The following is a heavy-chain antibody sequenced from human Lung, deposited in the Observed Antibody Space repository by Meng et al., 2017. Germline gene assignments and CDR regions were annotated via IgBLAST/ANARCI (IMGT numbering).Heavy chain of an antibody. CDR1: GGSISSGGYS. CDR2: ISHSGST. CDR3: ARSGYCSGSSCYGSFDS. J-gene: IGHJ4*02. V-gene: IGHV4-30-2*01. Sequence: QLQLQESDSGLVKPSQTLSLTCAVSGGSISSGGYSWGWIRQPPGKGLEWIGYISHSGSTYYNPSLKNRVTISVDRSKNQFSLRLTSVTAADTAVYSCARSGYCSGSSCYGSFDSWGQGTLVTVSS. D-gene: IGHD2-15*01.